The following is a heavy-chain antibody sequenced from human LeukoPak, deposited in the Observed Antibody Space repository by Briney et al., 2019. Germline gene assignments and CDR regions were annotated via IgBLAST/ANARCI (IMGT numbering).Heavy chain of an antibody. V-gene: IGHV3-21*01. J-gene: IGHJ4*02. Sequence: GGSLRLSCAASGFTFSSYSMNWVRQAPGKGLGWVSSISSSSSYIYYADSVKGRFTISRDNAKNSLYLQMNSLRAEDTAVYYCAREDYDSSGYYLFDYWGQGTLVTVSS. CDR2: ISSSSSYI. CDR3: AREDYDSSGYYLFDY. D-gene: IGHD3-22*01. CDR1: GFTFSSYS.